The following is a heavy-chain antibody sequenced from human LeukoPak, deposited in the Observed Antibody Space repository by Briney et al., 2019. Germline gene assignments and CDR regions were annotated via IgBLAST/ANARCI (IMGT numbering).Heavy chain of an antibody. V-gene: IGHV3-21*01. Sequence: TGGSLRLSCAASGFTFSSYSMNWVRQAPGKGLEWVSSISSSSSYIYYADSVKGRFTISRDNAKNSVYLQMNSLRAEDTAVYYCARDGLSNWAMDVWGKGTTVTVSS. CDR1: GFTFSSYS. CDR3: ARDGLSNWAMDV. D-gene: IGHD3-10*01. CDR2: ISSSSSYI. J-gene: IGHJ6*03.